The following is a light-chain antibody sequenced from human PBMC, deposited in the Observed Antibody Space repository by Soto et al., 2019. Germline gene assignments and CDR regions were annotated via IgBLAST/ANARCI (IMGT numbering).Light chain of an antibody. CDR1: QGVNTY. Sequence: EIEMTQSPATLSVSPGERATLFCRASQGVNTYLAWYQQKPGQAPRLLIYGPSTRATGIPARFSGSGSGTEFTLTISSLQSEDFAVYYCQQYYDWPLTFGGGTKVEVK. V-gene: IGKV3-15*01. CDR2: GPS. J-gene: IGKJ4*01. CDR3: QQYYDWPLT.